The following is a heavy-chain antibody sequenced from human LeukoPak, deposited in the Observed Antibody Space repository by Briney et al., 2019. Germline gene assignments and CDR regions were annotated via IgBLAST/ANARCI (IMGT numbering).Heavy chain of an antibody. CDR1: GYRFTNYW. CDR2: IDPYDSYI. CDR3: AKQAPVFDSTGSYLIPPTFSFDH. V-gene: IGHV5-10-1*01. D-gene: IGHD3-22*01. Sequence: GESLKISRKGSGYRFTNYWVNWMRQMPGKGLEWMGRIDPYDSYIDYSLSLQGHITISADKSISTDYLQWSSLKASDTALYFCAKQAPVFDSTGSYLIPPTFSFDHWGQGALVTVSS. J-gene: IGHJ4*02.